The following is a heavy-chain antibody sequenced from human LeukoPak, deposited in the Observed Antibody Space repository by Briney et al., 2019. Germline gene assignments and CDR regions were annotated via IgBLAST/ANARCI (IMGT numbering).Heavy chain of an antibody. CDR2: ISGSGGST. CDR1: GVTLSNYG. D-gene: IGHD3-22*01. Sequence: GGSLRLSCAVSGVTLSNYGMSWVRQAPGKGLEWVAGISGSGGSTNYADSVKGRFTISRDSPKNTLYLQMNSLRAEDTAVYFCAKRGVVIRVILVGFHKEANYFDSWGQGALVTVSS. J-gene: IGHJ4*02. CDR3: AKRGVVIRVILVGFHKEANYFDS. V-gene: IGHV3-23*01.